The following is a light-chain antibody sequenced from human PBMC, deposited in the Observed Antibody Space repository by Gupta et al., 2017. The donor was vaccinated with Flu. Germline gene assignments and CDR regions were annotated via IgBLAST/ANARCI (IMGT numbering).Light chain of an antibody. CDR2: DAS. CDR1: QDISNY. CDR3: QQYDNLPLYS. J-gene: IGKJ2*03. Sequence: DIQMTQSPSSLSASVGDRVTITCQASQDISNYLNWYQQKPGKAPKLLIYDASNLETGVPSRFSGSGSGTDFTFTISSRQPEDIPTYYCQQYDNLPLYSFGQGTKLEIK. V-gene: IGKV1-33*01.